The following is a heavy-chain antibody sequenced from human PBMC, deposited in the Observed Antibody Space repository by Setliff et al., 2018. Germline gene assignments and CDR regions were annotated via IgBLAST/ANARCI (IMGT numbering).Heavy chain of an antibody. CDR2: ISAYTGKT. CDR3: ARAPRLEWILPTFDY. J-gene: IGHJ4*02. V-gene: IGHV1-18*01. CDR1: DYTFLSYG. Sequence: ASVKVSCKASDYTFLSYGVSWVRQAPGQGFEWMGWISAYTGKTDYAQNFQGRITMTTDTSTSTAYMELRSLRSDDTAVYYCARAPRLEWILPTFDYWGQGTPGTAPQ. D-gene: IGHD3-3*01.